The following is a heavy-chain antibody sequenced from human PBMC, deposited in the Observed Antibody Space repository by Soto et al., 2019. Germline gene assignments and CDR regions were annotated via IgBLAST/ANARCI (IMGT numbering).Heavy chain of an antibody. CDR2: INPNSGCT. Sequence: VKVSCKASGYTFTGYYMHWVRRAPGQGLEWMGWINPNSGCTNYAQKFQGRVTMTRDTSISTAYMELSRLRSDDTAVYYCARIPRYSGSSISLQHWGQGTLVTVSS. D-gene: IGHD1-26*01. CDR3: ARIPRYSGSSISLQH. V-gene: IGHV1-2*02. CDR1: GYTFTGYY. J-gene: IGHJ1*01.